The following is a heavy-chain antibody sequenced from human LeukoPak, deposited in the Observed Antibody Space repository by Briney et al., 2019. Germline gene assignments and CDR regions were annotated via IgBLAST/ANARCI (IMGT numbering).Heavy chain of an antibody. CDR2: IYYSGST. CDR1: GGSISSSSYY. CDR3: ARARSITIFGVVIPYYFDY. D-gene: IGHD3-3*01. V-gene: IGHV4-39*07. Sequence: SETLSLTCTVSGGSISSSSYYWGWIRQPPGKGLEWIGSIYYSGSTYYNPSLKSRVTISVDTSKNQFSLKLSSVTAADTAVYYCARARSITIFGVVIPYYFDYWGQGTLVTVSS. J-gene: IGHJ4*02.